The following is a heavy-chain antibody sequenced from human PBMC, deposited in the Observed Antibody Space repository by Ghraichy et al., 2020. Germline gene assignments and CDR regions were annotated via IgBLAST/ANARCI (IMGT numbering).Heavy chain of an antibody. CDR1: GDSVSSNSAA. J-gene: IGHJ6*02. V-gene: IGHV6-1*01. CDR2: TYYRSKWYN. CDR3: ARAGDTVTTRYYYGMDV. D-gene: IGHD4-17*01. Sequence: SQTLSLTCAISGDSVSSNSAAWNWIRQSPSRGLEWLGRTYYRSKWYNDYAVSVKSRITINPDTSKNQFSLQLNSVTPEDTAVYYCARAGDTVTTRYYYGMDVWGQGTTVTVSS.